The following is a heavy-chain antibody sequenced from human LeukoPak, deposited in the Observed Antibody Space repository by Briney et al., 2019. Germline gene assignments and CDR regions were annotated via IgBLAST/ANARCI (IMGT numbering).Heavy chain of an antibody. D-gene: IGHD6-19*01. CDR3: ARSGGPGIAVAGFSDNYYMDV. Sequence: ASVKVSCKASGYSFTSYYMHWVRQAPGQGLEWMGIINPSGGSTSYAQKLQGRVTMTTDTSTSTAYMELRSLRSDDTAVYYCARSGGPGIAVAGFSDNYYMDVWGKGTTVTISS. CDR2: INPSGGST. J-gene: IGHJ6*03. CDR1: GYSFTSYY. V-gene: IGHV1-46*01.